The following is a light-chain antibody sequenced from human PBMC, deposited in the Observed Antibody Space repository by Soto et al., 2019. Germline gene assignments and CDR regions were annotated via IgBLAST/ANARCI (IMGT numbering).Light chain of an antibody. J-gene: IGKJ3*01. V-gene: IGKV3-11*01. CDR2: GAS. CDR1: QTVSDNY. Sequence: EIVLTQSPSTMSLSPGERATLSCRASQTVSDNYLAWYQQKRGQPPRLLIYGASTRATGIPDRFSGSGSGTDFTLTISSLEPEDFAVYYCQQRSNWPPTFGPGTKVDI. CDR3: QQRSNWPPT.